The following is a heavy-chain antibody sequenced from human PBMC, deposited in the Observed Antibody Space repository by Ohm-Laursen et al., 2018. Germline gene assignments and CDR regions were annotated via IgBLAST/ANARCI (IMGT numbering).Heavy chain of an antibody. D-gene: IGHD2-2*01. CDR3: SRASPPNYYGMDV. J-gene: IGHJ6*02. Sequence: SVKVSCKASGYTFTSYGISWVRQAPGQGLEWMGWISAYNGNTNYAQKLQGRVTMTTDTSTSTAYMELRSLRSDDTAVYYCSRASPPNYYGMDVWGQGTTVTVSS. CDR2: ISAYNGNT. CDR1: GYTFTSYG. V-gene: IGHV1-18*01.